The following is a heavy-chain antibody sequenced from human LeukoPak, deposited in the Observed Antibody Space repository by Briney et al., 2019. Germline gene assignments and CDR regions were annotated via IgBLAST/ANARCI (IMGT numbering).Heavy chain of an antibody. J-gene: IGHJ5*02. CDR3: ARDYYDSSGYYSP. Sequence: GGSLRLSCAASGFTFSSYAMSWVRQAPGKGLEWVSYISNSGDSIDYADSVRGRFTISRDNAKNTLYLQMNSLRAEDTAVYYCARDYYDSSGYYSPWGQGTLVTVSS. CDR1: GFTFSSYA. CDR2: ISNSGDSI. D-gene: IGHD3-22*01. V-gene: IGHV3-48*01.